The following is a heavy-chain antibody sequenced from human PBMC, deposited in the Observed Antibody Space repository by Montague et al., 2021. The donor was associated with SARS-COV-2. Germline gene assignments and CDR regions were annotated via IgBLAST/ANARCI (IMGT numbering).Heavy chain of an antibody. CDR1: GGSISSYY. Sequence: SETLSITCTVSGGSISSYYWSWIRQPPGKGLEWIGYISYSGSTNYNPSLKSRVTISVDTSKNQFSLKLSSVTAADTAVYYCARGSGWMGNAFDIWGQGTMVTVSS. CDR3: ARGSGWMGNAFDI. CDR2: ISYSGST. J-gene: IGHJ3*02. D-gene: IGHD6-19*01. V-gene: IGHV4-59*01.